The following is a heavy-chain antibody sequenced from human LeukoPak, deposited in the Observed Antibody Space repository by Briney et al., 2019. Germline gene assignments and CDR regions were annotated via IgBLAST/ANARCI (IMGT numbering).Heavy chain of an antibody. V-gene: IGHV3-9*01. D-gene: IGHD2-2*01. CDR3: ARENIDIVVVPAAMRYYYYMDV. J-gene: IGHJ6*03. CDR2: ISWNSGSI. Sequence: PGRSLSLSCAASGFTFDDYAMHWVRQARGKGLEWVSGISWNSGSIVYADSVKGRFTISRDNAKNSMYLQMNSLRAEDTLVYYCARENIDIVVVPAAMRYYYYMDVWGKGSTVTVS. CDR1: GFTFDDYA.